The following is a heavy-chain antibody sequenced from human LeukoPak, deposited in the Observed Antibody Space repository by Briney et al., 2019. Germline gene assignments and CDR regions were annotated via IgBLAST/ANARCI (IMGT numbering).Heavy chain of an antibody. Sequence: GGSLRLSCAASGFTFSSYAMSWVRQAPGKGLEWVSAISGSGGSTNYADSVKGRFTISRDNAKNTLYLQMNSLRAEDTAVYYCASGYGYTAMAGSDYWGQGTLVTVSS. D-gene: IGHD5-18*01. CDR2: ISGSGGST. J-gene: IGHJ4*02. CDR1: GFTFSSYA. V-gene: IGHV3-23*01. CDR3: ASGYGYTAMAGSDY.